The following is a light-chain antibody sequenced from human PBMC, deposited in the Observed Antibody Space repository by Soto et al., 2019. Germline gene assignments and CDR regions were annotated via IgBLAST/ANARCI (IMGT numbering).Light chain of an antibody. V-gene: IGKV1D-8*01. J-gene: IGKJ5*01. CDR3: QQYYSFPYT. CDR2: AAS. Sequence: VICMAQSRSLLCASTLGLVTISCRMSQGLSSYLAWYQQKPGKAPELLIYAASTLQSGVPSRFSGSGSGTDFTLTISCLQSEDFATYYCQQYYSFPYTFGQGTRLEI. CDR1: QGLSSY.